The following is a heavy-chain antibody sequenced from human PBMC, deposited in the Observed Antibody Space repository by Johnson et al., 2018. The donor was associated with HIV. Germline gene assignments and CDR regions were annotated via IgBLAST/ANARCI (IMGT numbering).Heavy chain of an antibody. CDR1: GFSFSSYW. V-gene: IGHV3-7*05. D-gene: IGHD2-15*01. Sequence: VQLVESGGGVVRPGGSLRLSCAASGFSFSSYWMSWVRQAPGKGLQWVATIQHDGNENYYVDSVKSRFSISRYNAKNSLHLQMNSLRAEDTAVYYCARLRSGNRAFDIWGQGTMVTVSS. CDR3: ARLRSGNRAFDI. CDR2: IQHDGNEN. J-gene: IGHJ3*02.